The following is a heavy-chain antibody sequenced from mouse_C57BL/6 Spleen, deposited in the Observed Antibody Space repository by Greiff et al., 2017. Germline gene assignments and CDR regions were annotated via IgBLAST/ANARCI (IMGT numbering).Heavy chain of an antibody. CDR3: AREAYYGSALFDY. CDR1: GYTFTSYW. V-gene: IGHV1-52*01. J-gene: IGHJ2*01. CDR2: IDPSDSET. D-gene: IGHD1-1*01. Sequence: QVQLQQPGAELVRPGSSVKLSCKASGYTFTSYWMHWVKQRPIQGLEWIGNIDPSDSETHYNQKFKDKATLTVDKSSSTAYMQLSSLTSEDSAVYYCAREAYYGSALFDYWGQGTTLTVSS.